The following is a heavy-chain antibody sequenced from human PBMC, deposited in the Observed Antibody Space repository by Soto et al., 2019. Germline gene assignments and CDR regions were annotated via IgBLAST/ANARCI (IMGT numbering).Heavy chain of an antibody. D-gene: IGHD1-1*01. J-gene: IGHJ6*02. Sequence: QVQLVQSGAEVKKPGASVKVSCKASGGTFKSYAISWVRQAPGQGLEWLGGIMPIFGTADYAQKFQGRVTITADESTSTGYMELSSLRSEDTAVYYCAHWRDTNPHVGNYYYGMDIWGQGTTVTVS. V-gene: IGHV1-69*12. CDR2: IMPIFGTA. CDR1: GGTFKSYA. CDR3: AHWRDTNPHVGNYYYGMDI.